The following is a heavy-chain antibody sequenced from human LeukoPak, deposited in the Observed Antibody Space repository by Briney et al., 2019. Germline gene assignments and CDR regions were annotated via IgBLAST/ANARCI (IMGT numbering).Heavy chain of an antibody. D-gene: IGHD5-24*01. Sequence: SETLSLTCTVSGGSISSYYWSWIRQRPGKGLEWIGYIYYSGSTNYNPSLKSRVTISVDTSKNQFSLKLSSVTAADTAVYYCARLGLGNGYNGRDYWGQGTLVTVSS. J-gene: IGHJ4*02. CDR1: GGSISSYY. CDR2: IYYSGST. V-gene: IGHV4-59*08. CDR3: ARLGLGNGYNGRDY.